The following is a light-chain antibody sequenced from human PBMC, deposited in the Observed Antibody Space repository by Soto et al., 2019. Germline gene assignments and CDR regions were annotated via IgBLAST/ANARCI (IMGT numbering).Light chain of an antibody. V-gene: IGLV3-21*04. CDR3: QVCDSSSDRHVV. J-gene: IGLJ2*01. CDR2: YDS. CDR1: NIGSKS. Sequence: SYELTQPPSVSVAPGKTASIICGGNNIGSKSVHWYQQKPGQAPVLVIFYDSDRPSGIPERFSGSNSGNTATLTISRVEAGDEADYYCQVCDSSSDRHVVFSGGTKLTVL.